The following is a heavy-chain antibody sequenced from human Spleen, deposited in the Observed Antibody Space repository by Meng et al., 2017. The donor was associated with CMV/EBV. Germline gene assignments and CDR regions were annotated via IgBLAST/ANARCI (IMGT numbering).Heavy chain of an antibody. CDR2: IYYRSRWYD. Sequence: SQTLSLTCAISGDSVSSNSAAWNWIRQSPLRGLEWLGRIYYRSRWYDGYAVSVRGRITISPDTSKNQFSLQLSSLTPEDTAVYYCVRDGVTASYYYDYWGQGTVVTVSS. V-gene: IGHV6-1*01. D-gene: IGHD5-18*01. J-gene: IGHJ4*02. CDR3: VRDGVTASYYYDY. CDR1: GDSVSSNSAA.